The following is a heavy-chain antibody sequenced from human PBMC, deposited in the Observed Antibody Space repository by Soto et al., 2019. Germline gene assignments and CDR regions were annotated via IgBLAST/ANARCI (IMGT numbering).Heavy chain of an antibody. CDR3: ARDTAMARPDA. CDR1: GYTFTTYG. Sequence: QVQLVQSGAEVKKPGASVKVSCKASGYTFTTYGITWVRQAPGQGLEWMGWISAYNGNTKYAQKLQGRVTMTTDTTTSTAYMELRSLSSDDTAVYYCARDTAMARPDAWGQGTLVTVSS. CDR2: ISAYNGNT. V-gene: IGHV1-18*01. D-gene: IGHD5-18*01. J-gene: IGHJ4*02.